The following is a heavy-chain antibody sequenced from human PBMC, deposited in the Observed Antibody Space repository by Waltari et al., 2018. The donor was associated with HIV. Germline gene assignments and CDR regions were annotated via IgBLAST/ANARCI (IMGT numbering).Heavy chain of an antibody. CDR1: GYTLSSYA. CDR3: ARKYSSSWGAPFDY. J-gene: IGHJ4*02. Sequence: QVQLVESGGGVVHPGRSLRLSCATSGYTLSSYATHWVRQAPGKGLEWVTVIWYDGSKKYYADSVKGRFTISRDNSKNTLYLQMNSLRIEDTAVYYCARKYSSSWGAPFDYWGQGTLVTVSS. V-gene: IGHV3-33*01. CDR2: IWYDGSKK. D-gene: IGHD6-13*01.